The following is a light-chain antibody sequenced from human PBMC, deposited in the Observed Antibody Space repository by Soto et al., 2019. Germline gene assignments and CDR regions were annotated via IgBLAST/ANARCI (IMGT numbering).Light chain of an antibody. V-gene: IGKV3-20*01. J-gene: IGKJ3*01. Sequence: ENVLTQSPGTLSLSPGARATLSCRASQSVSSKYLAWYQQKPGQAAGVLIYGTSIRASGVPERFSGGGSGTDFTLSITRREPEDFAVYYCQQYGRSLFTFGPGTKVDFK. CDR2: GTS. CDR1: QSVSSKY. CDR3: QQYGRSLFT.